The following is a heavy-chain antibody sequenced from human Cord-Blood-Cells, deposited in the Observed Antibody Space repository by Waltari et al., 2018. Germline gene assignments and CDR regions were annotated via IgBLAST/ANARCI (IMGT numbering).Heavy chain of an antibody. V-gene: IGHV3-48*02. CDR2: ISSSSSTI. J-gene: IGHJ5*02. D-gene: IGHD3-3*01. CDR1: GFTFSSYS. Sequence: EVQLVESGGGLVQPGESLRLPCAASGFTFSSYSMNWVRLAPGQGLEWVSYISSSSSTIYYADSVKGRFTISRDNAKNSLYLQMNSLRDEDTAVYYCAREMERYDFWSGYNWFDPWGQGTLVTVSS. CDR3: AREMERYDFWSGYNWFDP.